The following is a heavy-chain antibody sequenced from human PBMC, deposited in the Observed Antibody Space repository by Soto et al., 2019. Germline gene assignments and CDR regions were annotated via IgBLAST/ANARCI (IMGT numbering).Heavy chain of an antibody. CDR3: ARDYGDYAAGLLDFDY. J-gene: IGHJ4*02. D-gene: IGHD4-17*01. V-gene: IGHV1-18*01. CDR1: GYTFTSYG. Sequence: ASVKVSCKASGYTFTSYGISWVRQAPGQGLEWMGWISAYNGNTNYAQKLQGRVTMTTDTSTSTAYMELRSLRSDDTAVYYCARDYGDYAAGLLDFDYWGQGTLVTVSS. CDR2: ISAYNGNT.